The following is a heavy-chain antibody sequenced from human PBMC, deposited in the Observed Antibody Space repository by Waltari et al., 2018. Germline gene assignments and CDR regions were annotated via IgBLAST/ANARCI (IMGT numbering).Heavy chain of an antibody. Sequence: EVQLLESGGGLVQPGGSLRIYCAASGFTFSSYTMSWVRRAPGKGLEWVSAISGSGGSTYYADSVKGRFTLSRDNSKNTLYLQMNSLRADDTAVYYCAKDDFSQWELHTNWGQGTLVTVSS. J-gene: IGHJ4*02. CDR3: AKDDFSQWELHTN. V-gene: IGHV3-23*01. CDR1: GFTFSSYT. D-gene: IGHD1-26*01. CDR2: ISGSGGST.